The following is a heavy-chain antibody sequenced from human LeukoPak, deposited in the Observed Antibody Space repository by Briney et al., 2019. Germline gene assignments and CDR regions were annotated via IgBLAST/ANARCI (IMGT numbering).Heavy chain of an antibody. CDR3: ATDDGDGYNSPYFDY. Sequence: PGGSLRLSCAASGFTVSSNYMSWVRQAPGKGLEWVSVIYSGGSTYYADSVKGRFTISRDNSKNTLYLQMNSLRAEDTAVYYCATDDGDGYNSPYFDYWGQGTLVTVSS. J-gene: IGHJ4*02. CDR2: IYSGGST. V-gene: IGHV3-53*01. D-gene: IGHD5-24*01. CDR1: GFTVSSNY.